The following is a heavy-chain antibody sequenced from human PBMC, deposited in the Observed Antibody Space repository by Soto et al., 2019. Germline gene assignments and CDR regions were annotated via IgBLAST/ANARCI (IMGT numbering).Heavy chain of an antibody. CDR3: ARDSIGGYYYGLDV. V-gene: IGHV1-69*18. J-gene: IGHJ6*02. D-gene: IGHD3-16*01. CDR1: GGTFSRVE. Sequence: QVHLVQSGAEVKKPGSSVKVSCMASGGTFSRVEISWVRQAPGQGLEWMGKIIPIFGTTNYAQKFQGRVTLTANESTGTVYLELSSLRSEDTAVYFCARDSIGGYYYGLDVWGQGTTVTVSS. CDR2: IIPIFGTT.